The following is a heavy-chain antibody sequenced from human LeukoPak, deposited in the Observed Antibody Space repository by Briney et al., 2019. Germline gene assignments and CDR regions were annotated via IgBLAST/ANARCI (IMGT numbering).Heavy chain of an antibody. J-gene: IGHJ4*02. V-gene: IGHV3-33*06. CDR1: GFTFSSYG. D-gene: IGHD5-12*01. CDR3: AKDDSGYDSGITDY. Sequence: GGSMRLSCAASGFTFSSYGMHWVRQAPGKGLEWVAVIWYDGSNKYYADSVKGRFTISRDNSKNTLYLQMNSLRAEDTAVYYCAKDDSGYDSGITDYWGQGTLVTVSS. CDR2: IWYDGSNK.